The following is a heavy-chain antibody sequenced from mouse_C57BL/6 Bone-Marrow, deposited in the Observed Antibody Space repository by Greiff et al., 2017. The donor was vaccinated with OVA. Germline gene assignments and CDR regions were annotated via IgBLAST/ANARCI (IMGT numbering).Heavy chain of an antibody. Sequence: QVTLKESGPGILQSSQTLSLTCSFSGFSLSTSGMGVSWIRQPSGKGLEWLAHIYWDDDKRYNPSLKSRLTISKDTSRNQVFLKITSVDTADTATYYCARRKIYYYGSSYAMDYWGQGTSVTVAS. V-gene: IGHV8-12*01. CDR1: GFSLSTSGMG. D-gene: IGHD1-1*01. CDR3: ARRKIYYYGSSYAMDY. CDR2: IYWDDDK. J-gene: IGHJ4*01.